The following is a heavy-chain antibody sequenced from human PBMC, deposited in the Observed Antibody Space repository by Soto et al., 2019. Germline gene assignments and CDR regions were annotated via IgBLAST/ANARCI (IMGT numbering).Heavy chain of an antibody. Sequence: QVQLVQSGAEVKKPGASVKVSCKASGYTFTSYDINWVRQATGQGLEWMGWMNPNSGNTAYAQKFQGRITMTRNTAISTAYRELSSLRSEDTAVYYCASERATSGYPDWGQGTLVTVSS. D-gene: IGHD3-22*01. V-gene: IGHV1-8*01. CDR1: GYTFTSYD. CDR3: ASERATSGYPD. J-gene: IGHJ4*02. CDR2: MNPNSGNT.